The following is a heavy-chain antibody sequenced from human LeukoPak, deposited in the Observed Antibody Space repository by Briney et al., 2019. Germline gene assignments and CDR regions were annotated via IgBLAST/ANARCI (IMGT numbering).Heavy chain of an antibody. CDR1: GGSFSGYY. CDR2: INHSGST. D-gene: IGHD6-19*01. V-gene: IGHV4-34*01. Sequence: PSETLSLTCAVYGGSFSGYYWSWIRQPPGKGLEWIGEINHSGSTNYNPSLKSRVTVSVDTSKNQFSLKLSSVTAADTAVYYCARGIAVAALPHFFDCWGQGTLVTVSS. CDR3: ARGIAVAALPHFFDC. J-gene: IGHJ4*02.